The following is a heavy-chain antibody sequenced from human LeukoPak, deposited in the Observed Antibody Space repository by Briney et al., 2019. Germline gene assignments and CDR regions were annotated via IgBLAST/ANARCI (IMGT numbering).Heavy chain of an antibody. CDR1: GFTFGSYL. D-gene: IGHD6-19*01. CDR3: ARGGFYSSGPLDP. CDR2: INSDERTT. J-gene: IGHJ5*02. Sequence: GGSLRLSCAASGFTFGSYLMHWVRQVPGKGLVWVSRINSDERTTTYADSVKGRFTISRDNAKNTLYLQMNSLRAEDTAVYYCARGGFYSSGPLDPWGQGTLVTVSS. V-gene: IGHV3-74*01.